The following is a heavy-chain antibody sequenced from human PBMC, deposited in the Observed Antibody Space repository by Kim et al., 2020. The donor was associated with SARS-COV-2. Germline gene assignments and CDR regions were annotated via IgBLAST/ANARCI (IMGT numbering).Heavy chain of an antibody. Sequence: FTISRDNAKNSLYLQMNSLRDEDTAVYYCARPGNFLSDYSNRIFGNYFDYWGQGTLVTVSS. J-gene: IGHJ4*02. CDR3: ARPGNFLSDYSNRIFGNYFDY. D-gene: IGHD4-4*01. V-gene: IGHV3-48*02.